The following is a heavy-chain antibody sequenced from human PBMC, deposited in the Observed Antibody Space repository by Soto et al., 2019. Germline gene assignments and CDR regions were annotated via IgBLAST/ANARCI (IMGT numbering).Heavy chain of an antibody. CDR2: INPYNANT. V-gene: IGHV1-18*04. J-gene: IGHJ4*02. Sequence: QVELVQSGGEVKKPGASVKVSCKASGYTFTSYGIRWVRQAPGQRLEWVGWINPYNANTNYAQEFQGRVTMTTDTSTSTVYMELRSLRSDDTAFYYCARTPTYSRLGDYWGQGTLVTVAS. D-gene: IGHD6-13*01. CDR3: ARTPTYSRLGDY. CDR1: GYTFTSYG.